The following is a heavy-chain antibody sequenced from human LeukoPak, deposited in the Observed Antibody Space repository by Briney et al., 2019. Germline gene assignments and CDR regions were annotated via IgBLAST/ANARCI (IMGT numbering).Heavy chain of an antibody. CDR2: MYFNSGAT. V-gene: IGHV1-2*02. CDR1: GFTFNGYY. J-gene: IGHJ3*02. CDR3: AREGSSGQDWYAFDI. D-gene: IGHD5-12*01. Sequence: GASVRVSCKTSGFTFNGYYVQWVRQAPGQGPEWVGWMYFNSGATRFAPKFQGRVTMTRDTSISTAYMEFSSLRSEDTAMYYCAREGSSGQDWYAFDIWGQGTMLTVSS.